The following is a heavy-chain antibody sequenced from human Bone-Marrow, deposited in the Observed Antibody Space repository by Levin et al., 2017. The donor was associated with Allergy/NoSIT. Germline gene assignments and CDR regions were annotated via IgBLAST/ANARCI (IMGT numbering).Heavy chain of an antibody. CDR1: GDSIRSGYY. J-gene: IGHJ4*02. CDR3: ARLYSGSYQPLDY. Sequence: PSETLSLTCAVSGDSIRSGYYWGWIRQPPGKGLEWIGSIYHSGSTYYNPSLKSRVTISVDTSKNQFSLKLSSVTAADTAVYYCARLYSGSYQPLDYWGQGTLVTVSS. CDR2: IYHSGST. D-gene: IGHD1-26*01. V-gene: IGHV4-38-2*01.